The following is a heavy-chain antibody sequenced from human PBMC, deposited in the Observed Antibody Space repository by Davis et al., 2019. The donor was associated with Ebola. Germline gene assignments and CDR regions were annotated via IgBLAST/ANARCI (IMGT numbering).Heavy chain of an antibody. J-gene: IGHJ6*02. Sequence: GESLKISCAASGFTFSNTWMSWVRQAPGKGLEWVGRIKSKTDGGTTDYAAPVKGRFTISRDDSKNTLYLQMNSLKTEDTAVYYCTTAVPAALSSNYYYYGMDVWGQGTTVTVSS. CDR3: TTAVPAALSSNYYYYGMDV. CDR2: IKSKTDGGTT. D-gene: IGHD2-2*01. CDR1: GFTFSNTW. V-gene: IGHV3-15*01.